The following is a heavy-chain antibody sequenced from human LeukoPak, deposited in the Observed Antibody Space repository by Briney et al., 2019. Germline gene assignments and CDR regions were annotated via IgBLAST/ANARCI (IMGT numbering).Heavy chain of an antibody. CDR1: GFTFSSYA. V-gene: IGHV3-30*04. J-gene: IGHJ4*02. CDR3: AKDPRDHSYGWNWRYFDY. CDR2: ISYDGSNK. Sequence: PGGSLRLSCAASGFTFSSYAMHWVRQAPGKGLEWVAVISYDGSNKYYADSVKGRFTISRDNSKNTLYLQMNSLRAEDTAVYYCAKDPRDHSYGWNWRYFDYWGQGTLVTVSS. D-gene: IGHD5-18*01.